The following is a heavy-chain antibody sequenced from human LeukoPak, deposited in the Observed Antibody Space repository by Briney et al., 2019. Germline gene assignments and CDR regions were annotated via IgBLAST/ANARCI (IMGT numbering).Heavy chain of an antibody. CDR2: IYYSGST. Sequence: PSQTLSLTCTVSGGSISSGDYYWSWIRQPPGKGLEWIGYIYYSGSTFYNPSLKSRVTISVDTSNNQFSLKLSSVTAADTAVYYCARVAGVTTLWPWGQGTLVTVSS. CDR3: ARVAGVTTLWP. V-gene: IGHV4-30-4*08. J-gene: IGHJ5*02. CDR1: GGSISSGDYY. D-gene: IGHD4-11*01.